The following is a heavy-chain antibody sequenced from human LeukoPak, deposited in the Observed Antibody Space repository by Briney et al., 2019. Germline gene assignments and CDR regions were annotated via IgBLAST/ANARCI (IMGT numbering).Heavy chain of an antibody. V-gene: IGHV1-18*01. CDR3: ARDYCSSTSCYNNRGY. D-gene: IGHD2-2*02. Sequence: ASVKVSCKASGYTFTSYDISWVRQAPGQGLEWMGWISAYNGNTNYAQKLQGRVTMTTDTSTSTAYMELRSLRSDDTAVYYCARDYCSSTSCYNNRGYWGQGTLVTVSS. J-gene: IGHJ4*02. CDR2: ISAYNGNT. CDR1: GYTFTSYD.